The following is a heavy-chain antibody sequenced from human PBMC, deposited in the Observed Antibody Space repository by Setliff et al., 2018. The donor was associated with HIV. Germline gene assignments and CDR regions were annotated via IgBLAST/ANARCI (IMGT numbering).Heavy chain of an antibody. CDR1: GFTFSGSP. V-gene: IGHV3-73*01. J-gene: IGHJ4*02. CDR3: TRPQYIYENGGSDY. Sequence: GGSLRLSCAASGFTFSGSPIHWVRQASGKGLEWLGRIKDRTDNYATAYAASVKGRFTIYRDDSANTAYLQINSLEIEDTAVYYCTRPQYIYENGGSDYWGQGTLVTVSS. D-gene: IGHD3-22*01. CDR2: IKDRTDNYAT.